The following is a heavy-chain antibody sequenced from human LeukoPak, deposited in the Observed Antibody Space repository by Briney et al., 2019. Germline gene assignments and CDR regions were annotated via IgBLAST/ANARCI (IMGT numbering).Heavy chain of an antibody. CDR2: ISSSSSSI. CDR3: ARDGSYYYDSSGYYYFDY. CDR1: GFTFSSYS. J-gene: IGHJ4*02. D-gene: IGHD3-22*01. Sequence: PGGSLRLSCAASGFTFSSYSMNWGRQAPGKGLEWVSHISSSSSSIYYADSVKGRFTISRDNAKNSLYLQMNSLRDEDTAVYYCARDGSYYYDSSGYYYFDYWGQGTLVTVSS. V-gene: IGHV3-48*02.